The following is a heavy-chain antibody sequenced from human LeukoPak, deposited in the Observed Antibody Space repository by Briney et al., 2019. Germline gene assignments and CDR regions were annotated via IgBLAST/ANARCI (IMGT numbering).Heavy chain of an antibody. CDR1: GYTFTGYY. Sequence: ASVKVSCKASGYTFTGYYMHWVRQAPGQGLEWMGWINPNSGGTYYAQKFQGRVTMTRDTSISTAYMELSRLRSDDTAVYYCASWDSNWNTGDYFDYWGQGTLVTVSS. D-gene: IGHD1/OR15-1a*01. CDR3: ASWDSNWNTGDYFDY. J-gene: IGHJ4*02. CDR2: INPNSGGT. V-gene: IGHV1-2*02.